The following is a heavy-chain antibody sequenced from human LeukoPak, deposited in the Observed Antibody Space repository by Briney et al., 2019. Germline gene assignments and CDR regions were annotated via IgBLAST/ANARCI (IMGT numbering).Heavy chain of an antibody. J-gene: IGHJ4*02. CDR1: GFTFISYA. CDR3: AKEFPDHYYPMAYYFDY. D-gene: IGHD3-10*01. CDR2: ISGSGGST. V-gene: IGHV3-23*01. Sequence: GGALRLSCAASGFTFISYAMSWFRQAPGRGREWVAAISGSGGSTYYADSVKGRFTISRDNSKNTLYLQMNSLRAEDRAVYYCAKEFPDHYYPMAYYFDYWGQGTLVTVSS.